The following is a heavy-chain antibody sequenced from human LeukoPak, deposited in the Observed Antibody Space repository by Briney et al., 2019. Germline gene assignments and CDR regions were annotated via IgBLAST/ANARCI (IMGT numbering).Heavy chain of an antibody. CDR1: GYTFTSYG. D-gene: IGHD5-18*01. CDR2: ISAYNGNT. J-gene: IGHJ4*02. Sequence: ASVKVSCKASGYTFTSYGISWVRQAPGQGLEWMGWISAYNGNTNYAQKLQGRVTMTTDTSTSTAYMELRSLRSDDTAVYYCARETSGGLWLRADYFDYWGQGTLVTVSS. V-gene: IGHV1-18*01. CDR3: ARETSGGLWLRADYFDY.